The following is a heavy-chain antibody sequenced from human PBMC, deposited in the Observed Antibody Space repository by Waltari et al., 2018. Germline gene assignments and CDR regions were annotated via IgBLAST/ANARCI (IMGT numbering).Heavy chain of an antibody. J-gene: IGHJ4*02. CDR1: GFTFSSYG. Sequence: QVQLVESGGGVVQPGRSLRLSCAASGFTFSSYGMHWVRQAPGKGLEWVAVISYDGSNKYYADSVKGRFTISRDNSKNTLYLQMNSLRAEDTAVYYCAKGWWDSYWGQGTLVTVSS. CDR2: ISYDGSNK. D-gene: IGHD2-15*01. CDR3: AKGWWDSY. V-gene: IGHV3-30*18.